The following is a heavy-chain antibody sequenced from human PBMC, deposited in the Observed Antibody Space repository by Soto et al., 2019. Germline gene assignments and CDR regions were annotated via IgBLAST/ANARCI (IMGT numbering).Heavy chain of an antibody. CDR1: GYTFTSYG. CDR3: ARMENSHYYYYCMDV. Sequence: QVQLVQSGAEVKKPGASVKVSCKASGYTFTSYGISWVRQAPGQGLEGMGWISAYNGNTNYALKLQGRVTMTTDTSTSTAYMELRSLRSDDTAVYYCARMENSHYYYYCMDVWGKGTTVTVSS. J-gene: IGHJ6*03. V-gene: IGHV1-18*01. CDR2: ISAYNGNT. D-gene: IGHD3-3*01.